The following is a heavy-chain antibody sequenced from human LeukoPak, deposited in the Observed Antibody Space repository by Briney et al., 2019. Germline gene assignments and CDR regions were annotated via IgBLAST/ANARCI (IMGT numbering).Heavy chain of an antibody. D-gene: IGHD4/OR15-4a*01. CDR3: ARGVGVTMDNRFDP. J-gene: IGHJ5*02. Sequence: SETLSLTCAVYGGSFSGYYWSWIRQPPGKGLEWIGEINHSGSTNYNPSLKSRVTISVDTSKNQFSLKLSSVTAADTAVYYCARGVGVTMDNRFDPWGQGTLVTVSS. CDR2: INHSGST. V-gene: IGHV4-34*01. CDR1: GGSFSGYY.